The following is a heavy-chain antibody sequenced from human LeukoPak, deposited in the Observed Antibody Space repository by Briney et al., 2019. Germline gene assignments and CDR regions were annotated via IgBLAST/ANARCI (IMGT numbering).Heavy chain of an antibody. CDR3: AKDGTTTITFDY. J-gene: IGHJ4*02. V-gene: IGHV3-23*01. CDR1: GFTFSSYA. CDR2: ISGSGGST. Sequence: PGGSLRLSCAASGFTFSSYAMSWVRQAPGGGLEYVSVISGSGGSTHYRDSVKGRFTISRDNSKNTLYLQMNSLRVEDTAVYYCAKDGTTTITFDYWGQGTLVTVSS. D-gene: IGHD1-1*01.